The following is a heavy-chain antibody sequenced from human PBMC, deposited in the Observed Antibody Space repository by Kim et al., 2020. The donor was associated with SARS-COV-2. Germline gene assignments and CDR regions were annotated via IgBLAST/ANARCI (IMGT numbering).Heavy chain of an antibody. CDR3: AKDPTTGTTGSFRYYYYGMDV. CDR2: ISGSGGST. D-gene: IGHD1-1*01. CDR1: GFTFSSYA. Sequence: GGSLRLSCAASGFTFSSYAMSWVRQAPGKGLEWVSAISGSGGSTYYADSVKGRFTISRDNSKNTLYLQMNSLRAEDTAVYYCAKDPTTGTTGSFRYYYYGMDVWGQGTTVTVSS. V-gene: IGHV3-23*01. J-gene: IGHJ6*02.